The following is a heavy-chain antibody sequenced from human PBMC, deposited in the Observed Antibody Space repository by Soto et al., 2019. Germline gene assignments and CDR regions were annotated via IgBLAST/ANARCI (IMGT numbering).Heavy chain of an antibody. V-gene: IGHV4-61*08. Sequence: SETLSLTCTVSGGSISRGGYYWSWIRQHPGKGLGWIGYIYYSGSTNYNPSLKSRVTISVDTSKNQFSLKLSSVTAADTAVYYCARHKKFSYYYYMDVWGKGTTVTVSS. CDR1: GGSISRGGYY. CDR3: ARHKKFSYYYYMDV. CDR2: IYYSGST. J-gene: IGHJ6*03.